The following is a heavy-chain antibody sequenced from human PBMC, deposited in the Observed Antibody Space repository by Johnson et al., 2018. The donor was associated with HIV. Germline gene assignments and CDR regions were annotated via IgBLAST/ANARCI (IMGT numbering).Heavy chain of an antibody. Sequence: VQLVESGGGLVQPGGSLRLSCAASGFTFSCYWMSWVRQAPGKGLEYVSAISSNGGSTYYANSVKGRFTISRDNSKNTLYLQMGSLRAEDMAVYYCARGTYCGYDWYTFDIWGQGTMVTVSS. D-gene: IGHD5-12*01. V-gene: IGHV3-64*01. CDR2: ISSNGGST. J-gene: IGHJ3*02. CDR1: GFTFSCYW. CDR3: ARGTYCGYDWYTFDI.